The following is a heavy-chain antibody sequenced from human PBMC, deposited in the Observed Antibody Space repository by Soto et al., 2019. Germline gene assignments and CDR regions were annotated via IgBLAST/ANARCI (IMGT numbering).Heavy chain of an antibody. V-gene: IGHV1-2*04. J-gene: IGHJ5*02. CDR2: INPNSGGT. D-gene: IGHD3-16*01. CDR3: ARGLDSGWAREYFDP. CDR1: GYTFTDFY. Sequence: ASVKVSCKASGYTFTDFYIHWVRLAPGQGPEWMGWINPNSGGTNYAQKFRGWVTMTRDTSITTAYMELNRLRSNDTAMYYCARGLDSGWAREYFDPWGQGTLVTVSS.